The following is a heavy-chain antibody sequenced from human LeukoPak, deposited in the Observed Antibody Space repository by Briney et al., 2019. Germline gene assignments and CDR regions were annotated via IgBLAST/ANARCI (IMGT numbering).Heavy chain of an antibody. V-gene: IGHV4-4*07. D-gene: IGHD3-10*01. CDR3: ARDSGTMGEVKFDP. CDR2: IHSSGTI. Sequence: TSETLSLTCFVSGGSINFYYWSWMRQSAGKGLEWIGRIHSSGTITYNPSLESRVTMSIATSRNQFSLTPNSVTAADTAIYYCARDSGTMGEVKFDPWGQGTLVTVSS. J-gene: IGHJ5*02. CDR1: GGSINFYY.